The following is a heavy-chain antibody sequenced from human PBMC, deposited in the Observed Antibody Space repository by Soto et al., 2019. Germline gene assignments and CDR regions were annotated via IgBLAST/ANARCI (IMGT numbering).Heavy chain of an antibody. D-gene: IGHD1-26*01. J-gene: IGHJ4*02. CDR1: GFTFSSYA. CDR2: ISGSGGST. CDR3: ARRGSGSYYDY. V-gene: IGHV3-23*01. Sequence: EVQLLESGGGLVQPGGSLRLSCVASGFTFSSYAMRWVRQAPVKGLEWVSGISGSGGSTYYADSVKGRFTISRDNSKNTLYLQMNSLRAEDTAVYYCARRGSGSYYDYWGQGTLVTVSS.